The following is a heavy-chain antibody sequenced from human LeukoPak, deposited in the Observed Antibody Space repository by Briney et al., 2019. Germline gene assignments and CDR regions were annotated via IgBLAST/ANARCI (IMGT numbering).Heavy chain of an antibody. D-gene: IGHD1-14*01. CDR3: AGNKD. CDR1: GFTFSSYV. Sequence: QPGGSLRLSCAASGFTFSSYVMTWVRQPPGKGLEWVSTVSGSGGSTYYADSAKGRFTTSRDNSKNTVYLQMNSLRAEDSAVYYCAGNKDWGQGTLVTVSS. J-gene: IGHJ4*02. V-gene: IGHV3-23*01. CDR2: VSGSGGST.